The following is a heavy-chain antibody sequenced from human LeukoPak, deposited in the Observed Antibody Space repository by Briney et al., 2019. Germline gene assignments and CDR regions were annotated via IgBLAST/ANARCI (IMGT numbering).Heavy chain of an antibody. V-gene: IGHV4-61*01. D-gene: IGHD2-2*01. CDR3: ARYCSSTSCPDIDY. J-gene: IGHJ4*02. Sequence: PSETLSLTCTVSGGSVSSGSYYWSWIRQPPGKGLVWVGYIYYSGSTNYNPSLKRRVTISVDTSKNQFSLKLSSVTAADTAVYYCARYCSSTSCPDIDYWGQGTLVTVSS. CDR2: IYYSGST. CDR1: GGSVSSGSYY.